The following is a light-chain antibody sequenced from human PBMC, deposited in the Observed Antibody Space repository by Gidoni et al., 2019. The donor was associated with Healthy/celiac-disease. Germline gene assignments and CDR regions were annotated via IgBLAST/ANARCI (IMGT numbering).Light chain of an antibody. Sequence: QSALTQPASVSGSPGQSITISCTGTSSDVGSYNLVSWYQQHPGKAPKLMIYEGSKRPSGVSNRFSGSKSGNTASLTISGLQAEDEADYYCCSYAGSIVVFGGGTKLXGX. CDR1: SSDVGSYNL. CDR3: CSYAGSIVV. J-gene: IGLJ2*01. CDR2: EGS. V-gene: IGLV2-23*01.